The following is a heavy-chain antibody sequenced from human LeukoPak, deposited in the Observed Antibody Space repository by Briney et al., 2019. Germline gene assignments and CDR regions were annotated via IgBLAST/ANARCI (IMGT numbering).Heavy chain of an antibody. Sequence: ASVNVSCSASGYTFTSYAMHWVRQAPGQRLEWMGWINAGNGNTKYSQKFQGRVTITRDTSASTAYMELSSLRSEDTAVYYCASKYYDSSGYSEEDYYYYGMDVWGQGTTVTVSS. CDR2: INAGNGNT. CDR1: GYTFTSYA. CDR3: ASKYYDSSGYSEEDYYYYGMDV. D-gene: IGHD3-22*01. J-gene: IGHJ6*02. V-gene: IGHV1-3*01.